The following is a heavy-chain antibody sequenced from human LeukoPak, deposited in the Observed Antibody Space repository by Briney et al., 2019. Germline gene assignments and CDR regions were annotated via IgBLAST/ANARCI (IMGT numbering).Heavy chain of an antibody. Sequence: GGSLRLSCAASGFTFSSYEMNWVRQAPGKGLEWVSYISSSGSTIYYADSVKGRFTISRDNAKNSLYLQMNSLGAEDTAVYYCARSDSSSWSPFDYWGQGTLVTVSS. V-gene: IGHV3-48*03. J-gene: IGHJ4*02. CDR3: ARSDSSSWSPFDY. D-gene: IGHD6-13*01. CDR2: ISSSGSTI. CDR1: GFTFSSYE.